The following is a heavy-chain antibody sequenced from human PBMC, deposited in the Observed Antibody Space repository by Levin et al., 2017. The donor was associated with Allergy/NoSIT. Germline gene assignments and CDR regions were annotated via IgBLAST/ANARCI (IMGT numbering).Heavy chain of an antibody. V-gene: IGHV3-53*01. D-gene: IGHD3-3*01. CDR1: GFTVSSNY. J-gene: IGHJ6*02. CDR2: IYSGGST. Sequence: ASVKVSCAASGFTVSSNYMSWVRQAPGKGLEWVSVIYSGGSTYYADSVKGRFTISRDNSKNTLYLQMNSLRAEDTAVYYCARDPGVVTPYGMDVWGQGTTVTVSS. CDR3: ARDPGVVTPYGMDV.